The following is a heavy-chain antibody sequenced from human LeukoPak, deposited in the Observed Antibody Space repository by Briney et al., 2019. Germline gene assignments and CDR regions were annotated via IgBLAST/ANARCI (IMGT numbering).Heavy chain of an antibody. J-gene: IGHJ6*02. CDR1: GGSISSYY. Sequence: SSGTLSLTCTVSGGSISSYYMSWVRQAPGKGLEWVSVIYSDGSTYYADSVKGRFTISRDNSKNTLYLQMNSLRAEDTAVYYCARDMSGLLYYYYGMDVWGQGTTVTVSS. CDR3: ARDMSGLLYYYYGMDV. V-gene: IGHV3-53*01. CDR2: IYSDGST. D-gene: IGHD2-15*01.